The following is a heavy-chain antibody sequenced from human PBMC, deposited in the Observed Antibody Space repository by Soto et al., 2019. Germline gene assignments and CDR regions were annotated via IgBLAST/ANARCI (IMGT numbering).Heavy chain of an antibody. CDR3: APTVTHGDGWFDP. Sequence: SETLSLTCAVSGGSISSSNWWSWVRQPPGKGLEWIGEIYQSGSTNYNPSLKSRVTISVDKSKNQFSLKLSSVTAADTAVYYCAPTVTHGDGWFDPWGQGTLVTVPS. D-gene: IGHD4-17*01. CDR1: GGSISSSNW. V-gene: IGHV4-4*02. CDR2: IYQSGST. J-gene: IGHJ5*02.